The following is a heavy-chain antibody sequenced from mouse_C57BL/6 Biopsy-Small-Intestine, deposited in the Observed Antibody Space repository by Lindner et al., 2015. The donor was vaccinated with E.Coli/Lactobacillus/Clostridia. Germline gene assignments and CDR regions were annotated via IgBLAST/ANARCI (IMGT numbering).Heavy chain of an antibody. V-gene: IGHV1-81*01. CDR3: AMGWVAVAFFDY. D-gene: IGHD1-1*02. J-gene: IGHJ4*01. Sequence: SVKVSCKASGGTFSSYVINWVRQAPRQGLEWMGGIIPIFGTANYAQKFQGRVTITADESTNTAYMELSSLRSEDTAVYYCAMGWVAVAFFDYWGQGTLVTVSS. CDR1: GGTFSSYV. CDR2: IIPIFGTA.